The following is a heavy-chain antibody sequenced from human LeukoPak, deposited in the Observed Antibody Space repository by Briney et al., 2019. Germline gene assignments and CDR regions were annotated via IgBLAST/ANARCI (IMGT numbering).Heavy chain of an antibody. D-gene: IGHD3-3*01. CDR1: GGSISSGSYY. CDR3: VRKYYDFWSGYGGFRH. Sequence: SQTLSLTCTVSGGSISSGSYYWSWIRQPAGKGLEWIGRIYTSGSTNYNPSLKSRVTISVDTSKNQFSLKLSSVTAADTAVYYCVRKYYDFWSGYGGFRHWGQGTLVTVSS. J-gene: IGHJ1*01. V-gene: IGHV4-61*02. CDR2: IYTSGST.